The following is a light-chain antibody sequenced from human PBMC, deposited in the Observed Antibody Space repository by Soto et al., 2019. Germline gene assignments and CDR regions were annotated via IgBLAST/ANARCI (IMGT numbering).Light chain of an antibody. CDR2: QDN. CDR1: KLGDKY. Sequence: SCELTQPPSVSVSAGQTASITCSGDKLGDKYASWYQQKPGQSPVLVIYQDNKRPSGIPERFSGSNSGNTATLTISGTQAMDEADYYCQAWVSSTGEFGGGTKLTVL. CDR3: QAWVSSTGE. V-gene: IGLV3-1*01. J-gene: IGLJ2*01.